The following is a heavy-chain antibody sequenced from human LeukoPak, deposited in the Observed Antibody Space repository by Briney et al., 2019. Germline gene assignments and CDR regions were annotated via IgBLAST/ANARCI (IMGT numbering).Heavy chain of an antibody. Sequence: ASVKVSCKASPYTFNKYYIHWVRQAPGQGLEWMGVINPSGRSASYAQRFQGRVTMTRDTSTSTVYMDLSSLRSEDTAVYYCARDSVELGRRNWFDPWGQGTLVTVSS. CDR1: PYTFNKYY. D-gene: IGHD1-1*01. CDR2: INPSGRSA. J-gene: IGHJ5*02. V-gene: IGHV1-46*02. CDR3: ARDSVELGRRNWFDP.